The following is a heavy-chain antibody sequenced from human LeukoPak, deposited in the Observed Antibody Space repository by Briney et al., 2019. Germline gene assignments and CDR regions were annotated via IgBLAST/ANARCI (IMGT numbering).Heavy chain of an antibody. J-gene: IGHJ3*02. Sequence: ASVTVSCKASGGTFSSYAISWVRQAPGQGLEWMGGIIPIFGTANYAQKFQGRVTITADESTSTAYMELSSLRSEDTAVYYCARASTTPTYYYDSSGYYYRLNAFDIWGQGTMATVSS. CDR1: GGTFSSYA. D-gene: IGHD3-22*01. V-gene: IGHV1-69*13. CDR3: ARASTTPTYYYDSSGYYYRLNAFDI. CDR2: IIPIFGTA.